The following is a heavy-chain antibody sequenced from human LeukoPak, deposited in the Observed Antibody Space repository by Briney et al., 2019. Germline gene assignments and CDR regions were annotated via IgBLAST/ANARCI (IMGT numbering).Heavy chain of an antibody. CDR3: AREVVGATMDFYYYYGMDV. Sequence: GGSLRLSCAASGFTVSSNYMSSVRQAPGKGLEWDSVIYSGGRTYYADSVKGRFTISRDNSKNTLYLQMNSLRAEDTGVYYCAREVVGATMDFYYYYGMDVWGQGTTVTVSS. CDR2: IYSGGRT. V-gene: IGHV3-66*01. D-gene: IGHD1-26*01. CDR1: GFTVSSNY. J-gene: IGHJ6*02.